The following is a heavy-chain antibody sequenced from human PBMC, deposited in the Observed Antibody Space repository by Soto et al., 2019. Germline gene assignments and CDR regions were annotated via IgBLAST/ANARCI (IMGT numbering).Heavy chain of an antibody. D-gene: IGHD3-10*01. Sequence: PSETLSLTCTVSGGSISSYYWSWIRQPPGKGLEWIGYIYYSGSTNYNPSLKSRVTISVDTSKNQFSLKLSSVTAADTAVYYCARDQGYYYGSGSYRGYYYGMDVWGQGTTVTVSS. J-gene: IGHJ6*02. V-gene: IGHV4-59*12. CDR3: ARDQGYYYGSGSYRGYYYGMDV. CDR1: GGSISSYY. CDR2: IYYSGST.